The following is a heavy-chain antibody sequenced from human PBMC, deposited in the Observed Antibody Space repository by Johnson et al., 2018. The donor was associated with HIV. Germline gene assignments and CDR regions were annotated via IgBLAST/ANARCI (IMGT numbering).Heavy chain of an antibody. V-gene: IGHV3-72*01. CDR2: TRNKANSYTT. Sequence: VLLVESGGGRAKPGGSLRLSCAVSGFSFTNAWMSWVRQAPGKGLEWVGRTRNKANSYTTEYAASVKGRFTISRDASKNSMYLQMNRLKTEDTAVYYCTRVREYSGSLGAFDIWGQGTMVTVSS. J-gene: IGHJ3*02. CDR3: TRVREYSGSLGAFDI. CDR1: GFSFTNAW. D-gene: IGHD1-26*01.